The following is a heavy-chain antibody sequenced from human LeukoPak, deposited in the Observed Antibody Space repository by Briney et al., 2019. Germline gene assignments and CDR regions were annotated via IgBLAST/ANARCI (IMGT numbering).Heavy chain of an antibody. J-gene: IGHJ4*02. CDR1: GFTFSDYY. CDR2: ISGSGGST. CDR3: AKGLSSSSKFDY. Sequence: GGSLRLSCAASGFTFSDYYMSWVRQAPGKGLEWVSAISGSGGSTYYADSVKGRSTISRDNSKNTLYLQMNSLRAEDTAVYYCAKGLSSSSKFDYWGQGTLVTVSS. V-gene: IGHV3-23*01. D-gene: IGHD6-6*01.